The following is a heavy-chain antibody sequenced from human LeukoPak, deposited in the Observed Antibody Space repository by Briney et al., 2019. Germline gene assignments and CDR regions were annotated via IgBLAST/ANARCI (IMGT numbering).Heavy chain of an antibody. CDR2: IYHSGST. D-gene: IGHD5-12*01. V-gene: IGHV4-38-2*02. CDR3: ARPQYGGYGDAYNWFDP. Sequence: SETLSLTCTVSGYSISSGYYWGWIRQPPGKGLEWIGSIYHSGSTYYNPSLKSPVTISVDTSKNQFSLKLSSVTAADTAVYYCARPQYGGYGDAYNWFDPWGQRTLVTVSS. CDR1: GYSISSGYY. J-gene: IGHJ5*02.